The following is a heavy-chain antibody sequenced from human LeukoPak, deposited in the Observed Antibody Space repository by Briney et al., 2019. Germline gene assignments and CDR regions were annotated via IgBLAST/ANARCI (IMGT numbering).Heavy chain of an antibody. V-gene: IGHV1-69*06. D-gene: IGHD6-19*01. CDR2: IIPIFGTA. CDR3: ASTSDRCSGCHSFAY. CDR1: GGTFSSYA. J-gene: IGHJ4*02. Sequence: ASVKVSCKASGGTFSSYAISWVRQAPGQGLEWMGGIIPIFGTANYAQKFQGRVTITADKSTSTAYMELSSLRSEDTAVYYCASTSDRCSGCHSFAYWGQGTLVTVSA.